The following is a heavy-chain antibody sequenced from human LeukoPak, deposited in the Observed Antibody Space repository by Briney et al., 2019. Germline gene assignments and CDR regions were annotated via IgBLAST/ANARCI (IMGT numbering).Heavy chain of an antibody. Sequence: GGSLRLSCAASGFTFSDYYMGWIRQAPGKGLEWVSYISSSGSTIYYADSVKGRFTISRDNAKNSLYLQMNSLRAEDTAVYYCARDRTIFGVEPLEPWGQGTLVTVSS. CDR3: ARDRTIFGVEPLEP. CDR1: GFTFSDYY. V-gene: IGHV3-11*04. J-gene: IGHJ5*02. CDR2: ISSSGSTI. D-gene: IGHD3-3*01.